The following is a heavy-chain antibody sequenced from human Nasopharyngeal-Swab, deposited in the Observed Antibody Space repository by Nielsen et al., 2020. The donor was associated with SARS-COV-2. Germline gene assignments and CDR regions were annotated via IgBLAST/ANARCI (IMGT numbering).Heavy chain of an antibody. Sequence: ASVKVSCQASGYTFTSYYMHWVRQAPGQGLEWMGIINPSGGSTSYAQKFQGRVTMTRDTSTSTVYMELSSLRSEDTAVYYCARTEGSHCGGDCYSNWFDPWGQGTLVTVSS. CDR2: INPSGGST. CDR1: GYTFTSYY. D-gene: IGHD2-21*02. V-gene: IGHV1-46*01. CDR3: ARTEGSHCGGDCYSNWFDP. J-gene: IGHJ5*02.